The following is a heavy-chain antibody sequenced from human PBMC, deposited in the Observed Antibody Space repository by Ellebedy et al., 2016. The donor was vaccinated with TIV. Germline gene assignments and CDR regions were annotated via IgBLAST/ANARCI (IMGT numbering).Heavy chain of an antibody. CDR3: AKQGSGWYELDC. D-gene: IGHD6-19*01. CDR2: ISSSGDTI. Sequence: GGSLRLSCAGSGFTFSSYAMSWVRQAPGKGLEWVSTISSSGDTIYYADSLKGRFTISRDNSKHTLFLRLNTLRAEDTAVYFCAKQGSGWYELDCWGQGTLVTVSS. CDR1: GFTFSSYA. J-gene: IGHJ4*02. V-gene: IGHV3-23*01.